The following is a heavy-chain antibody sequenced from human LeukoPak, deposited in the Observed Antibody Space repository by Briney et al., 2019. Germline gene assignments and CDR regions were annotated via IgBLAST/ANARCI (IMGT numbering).Heavy chain of an antibody. CDR2: IYYSGST. Sequence: SETLSLTCTVSGGSISSYYWSWIRQPPGKGLEWIGYIYYSGSTNYNPSLKSRVTISVDTSKNQFSLKLSSVTAADTAVYYCARSYSSGWYGRGNWFDPWGQGTLVTVSP. D-gene: IGHD6-19*01. V-gene: IGHV4-59*01. CDR1: GGSISSYY. J-gene: IGHJ5*02. CDR3: ARSYSSGWYGRGNWFDP.